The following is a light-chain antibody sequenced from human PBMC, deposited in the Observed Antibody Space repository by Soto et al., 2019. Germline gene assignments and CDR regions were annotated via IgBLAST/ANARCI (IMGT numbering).Light chain of an antibody. Sequence: SYELTQPPSVSVAPGQTATIPCGGNNIGNKNVHWFQQRPGQAPLLVVYDDRDRPSGIPERFSGSNSGNTATLTISRVEAGDEADYYCQVWDSRSDHVVFGGGTQLTVL. V-gene: IGLV3-21*02. CDR3: QVWDSRSDHVV. CDR1: NIGNKN. CDR2: DDR. J-gene: IGLJ7*01.